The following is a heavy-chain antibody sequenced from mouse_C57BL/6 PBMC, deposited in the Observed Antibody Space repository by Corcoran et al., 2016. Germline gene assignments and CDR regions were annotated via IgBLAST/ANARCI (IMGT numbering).Heavy chain of an antibody. CDR3: ARTFDYYGSSSWFAY. V-gene: IGHV9-3*01. D-gene: IGHD1-1*01. J-gene: IGHJ3*01. CDR2: INTYSGVP. CDR1: GYTFTTYG. Sequence: QIQLVQSGPELKKPGETVKISCKASGYTFTTYGMSWVKQAPGKGLKWMGWINTYSGVPTYADDFKGRFAFSLETSASTAYLQINNLKNEDTATYCCARTFDYYGSSSWFAYWGQGTLFAVTA.